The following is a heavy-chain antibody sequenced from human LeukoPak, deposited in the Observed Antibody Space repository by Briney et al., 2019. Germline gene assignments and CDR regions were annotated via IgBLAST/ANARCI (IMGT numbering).Heavy chain of an antibody. Sequence: VESGGGLIQPGGSLRLSCAASGFTFSDYYMSWIRQAPGKGLEWVSYISSSSSYTNYADSVKGRFTISRDNAKNSLYLQMNSLRAEDTAVYYCARGRLLWFGEWFFDYWGQGTLVTVSS. CDR1: GFTFSDYY. CDR2: ISSSSSYT. V-gene: IGHV3-11*06. CDR3: ARGRLLWFGEWFFDY. J-gene: IGHJ4*02. D-gene: IGHD3-10*01.